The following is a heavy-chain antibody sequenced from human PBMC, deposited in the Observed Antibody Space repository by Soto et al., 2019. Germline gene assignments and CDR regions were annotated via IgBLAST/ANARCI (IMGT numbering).Heavy chain of an antibody. D-gene: IGHD3-10*01. CDR1: GGSISSYY. J-gene: IGHJ4*02. Sequence: SETLSLTCTVSGGSISSYYLSWIRQPPGKGLEWIGYIYYSGSTNYNPSLKSRVTISVDTSKNQFSLKLNSVTAADTAVYYCARSSYGSGGLYYFDYWGQGTLVTVSS. CDR3: ARSSYGSGGLYYFDY. V-gene: IGHV4-59*01. CDR2: IYYSGST.